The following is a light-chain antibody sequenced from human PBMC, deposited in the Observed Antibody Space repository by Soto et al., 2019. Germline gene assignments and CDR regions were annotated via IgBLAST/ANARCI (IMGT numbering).Light chain of an antibody. J-gene: IGKJ1*01. CDR1: QSVSSN. Sequence: EIVMTQSPATLSVSPGERATLSCRASQSVSSNVAWYQEKPGQAPRLLNYGASTRATGIPARFSGRGSGTEFTLTISSLQSEDFAVYYCQQYNNWPSFGQGTKVEIK. CDR2: GAS. V-gene: IGKV3D-15*01. CDR3: QQYNNWPS.